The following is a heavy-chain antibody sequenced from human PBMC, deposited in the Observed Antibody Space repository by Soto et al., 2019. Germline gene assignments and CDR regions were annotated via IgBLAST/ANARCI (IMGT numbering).Heavy chain of an antibody. D-gene: IGHD1-7*01. CDR3: ARDRGYNWNYGWFDR. Sequence: QVQLVQSGAEVKKPGASVKVSCKASGYTFTSYGISWVRQAPGQGLEWMGRISGYNGNTNYAQKLKGRVTMTTDTSTSTAYMELRSLRSDDTAVYYCARDRGYNWNYGWFDRWGQGTLVTVSS. J-gene: IGHJ5*02. V-gene: IGHV1-18*01. CDR1: GYTFTSYG. CDR2: ISGYNGNT.